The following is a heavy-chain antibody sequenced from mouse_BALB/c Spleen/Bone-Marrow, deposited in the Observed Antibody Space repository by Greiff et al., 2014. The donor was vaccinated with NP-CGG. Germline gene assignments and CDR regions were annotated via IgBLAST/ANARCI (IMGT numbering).Heavy chain of an antibody. CDR2: IYPGDDDT. J-gene: IGHJ2*01. Sequence: QVQLQQSGAELVRPGSSVKISCTASGYAFSLYWVNWVKQRPGQGLEWIGQIYPGDDDTDYNGKFKGKATLTADRSSSTAYMQLGSLTTEDSAVYFCARGGISIDYWGHGTTLTVSS. V-gene: IGHV1-80*01. CDR3: ARGGISIDY. CDR1: GYAFSLYW.